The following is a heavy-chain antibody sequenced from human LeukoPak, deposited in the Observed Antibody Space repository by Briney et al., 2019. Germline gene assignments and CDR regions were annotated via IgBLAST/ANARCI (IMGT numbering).Heavy chain of an antibody. J-gene: IGHJ4*02. CDR1: GGSISSYY. Sequence: SETLSLTCTVSGGSISSYYWSWIRQPPGKGLEWIGYIYYSGSTNYNPSLKSRVTISVDTSKNQFSLKLSSVTAADTAVYYCARVPSYGDYPDYFDYWGQGTLVTVSS. CDR3: ARVPSYGDYPDYFDY. D-gene: IGHD4-17*01. V-gene: IGHV4-59*01. CDR2: IYYSGST.